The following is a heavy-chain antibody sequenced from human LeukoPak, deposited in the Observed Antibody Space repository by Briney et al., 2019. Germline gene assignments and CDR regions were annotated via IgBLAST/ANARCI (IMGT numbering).Heavy chain of an antibody. CDR3: ATHYCSSTSCSKDKYYYYYYGMDV. J-gene: IGHJ6*02. D-gene: IGHD2-2*01. CDR1: GYSFTSYW. Sequence: GESLQISCKGSGYSFTSYWIGWVRQMPGKGLEWMGIIYPGDSDTRYSPSFQGQVTISADKSISTAYLQWSSLKASDTAMHYCATHYCSSTSCSKDKYYYYYYGMDVWGQGTTVTVSS. V-gene: IGHV5-51*01. CDR2: IYPGDSDT.